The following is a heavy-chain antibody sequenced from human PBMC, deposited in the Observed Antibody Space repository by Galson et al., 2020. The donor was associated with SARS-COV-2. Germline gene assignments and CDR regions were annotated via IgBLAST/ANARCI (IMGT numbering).Heavy chain of an antibody. V-gene: IGHV3-23*01. J-gene: IGHJ4*02. Sequence: GGSLRLSCAASGFTFSSYAMSWVRQAPGKGLEWVSAISGSGGTTYYIDSVKGRFTFSRDNSKNTLYLQMNTLRAEDSAVYYCTKMGDSYYDSGAYLDSWGQGTLVTVSS. CDR3: TKMGDSYYDSGAYLDS. CDR2: ISGSGGTT. D-gene: IGHD3-22*01. CDR1: GFTFSSYA.